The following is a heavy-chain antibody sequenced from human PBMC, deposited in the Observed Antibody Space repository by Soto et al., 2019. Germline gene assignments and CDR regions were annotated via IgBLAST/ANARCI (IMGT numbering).Heavy chain of an antibody. V-gene: IGHV4-34*01. J-gene: IGHJ5*02. Sequence: SETLSLTCAVYGGSFSGYYWSWIRQPPGKGLEWIGEINHSGSTNYNPSLKSRVTISVDTSKNQFSLKLSSVTAADTAVYYCARGRNYYGSGSYYNHRNWFDPWGQGTLVTVSS. CDR2: INHSGST. D-gene: IGHD3-10*01. CDR3: ARGRNYYGSGSYYNHRNWFDP. CDR1: GGSFSGYY.